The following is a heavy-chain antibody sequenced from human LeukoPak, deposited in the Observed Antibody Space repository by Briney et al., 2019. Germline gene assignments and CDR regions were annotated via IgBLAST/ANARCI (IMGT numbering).Heavy chain of an antibody. J-gene: IGHJ5*01. CDR3: ARVVAGIDWFDS. Sequence: PGRSLRLSCAASGFTFSSYGMHWVRQAPGKGLEWVAVIWYDGSNKYYADSVKGRFTISRDNSKNTLYLQMNSLRAEDTAVYYCARVVAGIDWFDSWGQGTLVTVSS. CDR1: GFTFSSYG. V-gene: IGHV3-33*01. D-gene: IGHD6-19*01. CDR2: IWYDGSNK.